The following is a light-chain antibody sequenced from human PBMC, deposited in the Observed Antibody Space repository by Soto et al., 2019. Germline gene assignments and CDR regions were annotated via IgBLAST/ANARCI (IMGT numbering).Light chain of an antibody. CDR2: DVS. CDR1: SSDVGGYNY. CDR3: SSYAGTHIV. J-gene: IGLJ1*01. Sequence: QSALTQPPSASGAAGQAVTISCTGTSSDVGGYNYVSWYQQHPGKAPKLMIYDVSSRPSGVPDRFSGSKSGNTASLTVSGLQAEDEADYYCSSYAGTHIVFGTGTKVTVL. V-gene: IGLV2-8*01.